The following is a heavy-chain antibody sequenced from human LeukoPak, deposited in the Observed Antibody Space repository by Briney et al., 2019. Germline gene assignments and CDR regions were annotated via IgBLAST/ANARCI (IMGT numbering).Heavy chain of an antibody. Sequence: SETLSLTCTVSVGSISSSSHYWGWIRQPPGKGLEWIGSKYYSGSTYYNPSLKSRVTISVDTSKNQFSLKLTSVTAADTTLYYCARQRGSSSSYNGVDYFDYWGQGTLVTVSS. CDR1: VGSISSSSHY. CDR3: ARQRGSSSSYNGVDYFDY. J-gene: IGHJ4*02. V-gene: IGHV4-39*01. D-gene: IGHD6-6*01. CDR2: KYYSGST.